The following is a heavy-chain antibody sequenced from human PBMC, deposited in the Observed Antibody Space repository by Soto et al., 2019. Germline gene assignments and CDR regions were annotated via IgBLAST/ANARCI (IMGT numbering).Heavy chain of an antibody. Sequence: EVQLVESGGGLVQPGGSVKLSCAASGFNFSVSSMNWVRQAPGKGLEWVGRIRSKGTDYATAYAESVKGRFAISRDDLKNTMYLQMSSLRTEDTAMYYCAIGGGGFGQWGQGTLVTVSS. J-gene: IGHJ4*02. CDR1: GFNFSVSS. CDR3: AIGGGGFGQ. V-gene: IGHV3-73*01. D-gene: IGHD3-16*01. CDR2: IRSKGTDYAT.